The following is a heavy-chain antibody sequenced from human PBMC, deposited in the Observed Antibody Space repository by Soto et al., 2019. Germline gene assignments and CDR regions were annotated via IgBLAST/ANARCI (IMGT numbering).Heavy chain of an antibody. J-gene: IGHJ6*01. CDR3: ARGGPYSSSYYYYNYVMDV. CDR2: INPSCGST. Sequence: ASVKVSCKASGYTFTSHYNHWVRQAPGQGLEWMGVINPSCGSTSYAQKFQGRVTMTRDTSTSTVYMELSSLRSEDTAVYYCARGGPYSSSYYYYNYVMDVWGQGTPVTVSS. D-gene: IGHD6-6*01. V-gene: IGHV1-46*01. CDR1: GYTFTSHY.